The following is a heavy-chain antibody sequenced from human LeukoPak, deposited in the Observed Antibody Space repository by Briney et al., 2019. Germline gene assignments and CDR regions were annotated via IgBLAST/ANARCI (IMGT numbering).Heavy chain of an antibody. CDR1: GFTFSNYL. CDR3: GRGGNGIDI. D-gene: IGHD2-8*01. CDR2: INSDESNT. V-gene: IGHV3-74*01. Sequence: GGPLRLSCAASGFTFSNYLMHWVRQAPGKELVWVSRINSDESNTNSYADSVKGRFTISRDNAKNTLYLQMNSLGAEDTAVYFCGRGGNGIDIWGQGTTVIVSS. J-gene: IGHJ3*02.